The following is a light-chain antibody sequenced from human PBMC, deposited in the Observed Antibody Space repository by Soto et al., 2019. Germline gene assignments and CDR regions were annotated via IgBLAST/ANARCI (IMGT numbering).Light chain of an antibody. CDR3: QHYNYWPPKT. CDR1: QSVSSSY. CDR2: GAS. Sequence: EIVLTQSPGTLSLSPGERATLSCRASQSVSSSYLACYQQKPGQAPRLLIYGASSRATGIPDRFSGSGSGTDFTLTISRLEPEDFAVYYCQHYNYWPPKTFGQGTKVDIK. V-gene: IGKV3-20*01. J-gene: IGKJ1*01.